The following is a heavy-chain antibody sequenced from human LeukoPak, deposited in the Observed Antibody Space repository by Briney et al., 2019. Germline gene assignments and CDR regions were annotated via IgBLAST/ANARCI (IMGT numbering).Heavy chain of an antibody. D-gene: IGHD6-13*01. CDR1: GFTFSDHY. CDR3: ARTPPGSSSWYGNYGMDV. CDR2: TRNKANSYTT. V-gene: IGHV3-72*01. J-gene: IGHJ6*02. Sequence: GGSLRLSCAASGFTFSDHYMDWVRQAPGKGLEWVGRTRNKANSYTTGYAASVKGRFTISGDDSKNSLYLQMNSLKTEDTAVYYCARTPPGSSSWYGNYGMDVWGQGTTVTVSS.